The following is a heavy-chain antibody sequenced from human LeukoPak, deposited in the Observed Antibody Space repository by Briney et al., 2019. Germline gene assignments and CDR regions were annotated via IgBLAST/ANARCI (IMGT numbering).Heavy chain of an antibody. Sequence: GGSLRLSCAASGFTFSNYVMSWVRQAPGRGLEWVSGISGGGDKTYYADSVKGRFTISRDNSKNTLYLQMNSLRAEDTAVYYCAKTTHDSSGYYYFGYWGQGTLVTVSS. J-gene: IGHJ4*02. CDR2: ISGGGDKT. CDR1: GFTFSNYV. D-gene: IGHD3-22*01. V-gene: IGHV3-23*01. CDR3: AKTTHDSSGYYYFGY.